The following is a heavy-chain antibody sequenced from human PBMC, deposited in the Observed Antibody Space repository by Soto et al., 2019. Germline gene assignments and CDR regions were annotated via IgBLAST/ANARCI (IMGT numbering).Heavy chain of an antibody. V-gene: IGHV3-23*01. CDR2: ISLRGDTT. J-gene: IGHJ4*02. CDR1: GFTFSTYV. Sequence: EVQLLESGGGMVQPGGSVRLSCAASGFTFSTYVTSWVRQAPGKGLEWISSISLRGDTTDYADSVKGRLTISRDNSKXXXXXXXXXXXXXXXXXXXXXXXXXXXXXXXXXXSWGQGTLVTVSS. CDR3: XXXXXXXXXXXXXXS.